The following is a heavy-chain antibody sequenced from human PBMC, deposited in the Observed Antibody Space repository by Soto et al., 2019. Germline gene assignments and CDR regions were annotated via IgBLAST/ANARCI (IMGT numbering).Heavy chain of an antibody. CDR3: AASLGTNYYYGMDV. CDR1: GFTSTSSA. V-gene: IGHV1-58*01. Sequence: SVKVSCKASGFTSTSSAVQWVRQARGQRLEWIGWIVVGSGNTNYAQKFQERVTITRDMSTSTAYMELSSLRSEDTAVYYCAASLGTNYYYGMDVWGQGTTVTVSS. J-gene: IGHJ6*02. CDR2: IVVGSGNT. D-gene: IGHD5-12*01.